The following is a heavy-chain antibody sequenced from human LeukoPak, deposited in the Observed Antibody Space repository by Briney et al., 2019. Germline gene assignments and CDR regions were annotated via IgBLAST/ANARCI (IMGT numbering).Heavy chain of an antibody. Sequence: PGGSLRLSCAASGFTVNNNYMNWVRQAPGEGLEWVSVIYSGGSTYYAGSVKGRFTISRDNSKNTLYLQMNSLRAEDTAVYYCARGLKYSSGWYYFDYWGQGTLVTVSS. D-gene: IGHD6-19*01. CDR2: IYSGGST. V-gene: IGHV3-53*01. J-gene: IGHJ4*02. CDR3: ARGLKYSSGWYYFDY. CDR1: GFTVNNNY.